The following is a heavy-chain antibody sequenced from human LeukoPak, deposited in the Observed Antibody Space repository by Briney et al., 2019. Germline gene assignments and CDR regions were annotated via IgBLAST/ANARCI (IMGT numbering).Heavy chain of an antibody. D-gene: IGHD3-10*01. CDR1: GGSFSGYY. V-gene: IGHV4-34*12. CDR2: IVHSGIT. J-gene: IGHJ4*02. CDR3: ARAGGYYGSGLFDY. Sequence: PSETLSLTCAVYGGSFSGYYWSWIRQPPGKGLEWIGDIVHSGITNYSPSLKSRIAISVGTSKTQFSLNLTSVTAADTAVYYCARAGGYYGSGLFDYWGQGSLVTVSS.